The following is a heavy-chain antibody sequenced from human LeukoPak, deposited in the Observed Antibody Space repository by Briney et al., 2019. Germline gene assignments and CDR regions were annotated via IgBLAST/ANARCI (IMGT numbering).Heavy chain of an antibody. V-gene: IGHV4-34*01. D-gene: IGHD5-18*01. CDR3: ARTLGTAMVNL. CDR1: GGSFSDYY. Sequence: SETLSLTCAVYGGSFSDYYWSWIRQPPGKGLEWIGEINQSGNTNYNPSLKSRVTMSVDTSKNQFSLQLTSVTAADTAIYYCARTLGTAMVNLWGQGTLVTVSS. CDR2: INQSGNT. J-gene: IGHJ4*02.